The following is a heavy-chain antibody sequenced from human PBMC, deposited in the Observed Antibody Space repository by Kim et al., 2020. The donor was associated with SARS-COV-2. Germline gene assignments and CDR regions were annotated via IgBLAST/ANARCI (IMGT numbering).Heavy chain of an antibody. CDR3: AKLHIVVVPAAIVDADYYYGMDV. Sequence: GGSLRLSCAASGFTFSSYGMHWVRQAPGKGLEWVAVISYDGSNKYYADSVKGRFTISRDNSKNTLYLQMNSLRAEDTAVYYCAKLHIVVVPAAIVDADYYYGMDVWGQGTTVTVSS. CDR1: GFTFSSYG. V-gene: IGHV3-30*18. CDR2: ISYDGSNK. J-gene: IGHJ6*02. D-gene: IGHD2-2*02.